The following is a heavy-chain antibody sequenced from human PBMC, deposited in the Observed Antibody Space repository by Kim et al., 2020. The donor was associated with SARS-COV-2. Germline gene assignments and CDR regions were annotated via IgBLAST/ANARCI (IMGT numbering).Heavy chain of an antibody. V-gene: IGHV4-39*01. CDR3: ARLVSENSAVEY. CDR2: INYSGNT. CDR1: GDSISRSSNY. J-gene: IGHJ4*02. Sequence: SETLSLTCTVSGDSISRSSNYWGWIRQPPGKGLEWIGSINYSGNTYHNPSLKSRVTISVDTSKNQFSLKMRSVTAADTAVYYCARLVSENSAVEYWGQGT.